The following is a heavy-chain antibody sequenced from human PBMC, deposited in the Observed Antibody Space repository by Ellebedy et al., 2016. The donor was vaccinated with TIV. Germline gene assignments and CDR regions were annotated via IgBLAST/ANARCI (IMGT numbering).Heavy chain of an antibody. CDR3: AREGFGSGHCGGFDV. J-gene: IGHJ3*01. CDR2: ISNTGSRT. D-gene: IGHD6-19*01. V-gene: IGHV3-23*01. CDR1: GFTFSSYA. Sequence: GESLKISCAASGFTFSSYAMSWVRQAPGKGLEWVSTISNTGSRTYYADSVEGRFNISRDNSKKTLYLQMNSLRAKDTAVYYCAREGFGSGHCGGFDVWGQGTLVTVSS.